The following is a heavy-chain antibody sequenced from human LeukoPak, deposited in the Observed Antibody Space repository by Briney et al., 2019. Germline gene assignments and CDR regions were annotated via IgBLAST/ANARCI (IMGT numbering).Heavy chain of an antibody. Sequence: GGSLRLSCAASGFTFSSYWMYWVRQAPGKGLVWVSHINSDESRATYADSVKGRFAISRDSAKNTLYLQMNSLTAADTAVYYCARGTYGYDYKYHYYMDVWGKGTTVTVSS. CDR3: ARGTYGYDYKYHYYMDV. V-gene: IGHV3-74*01. D-gene: IGHD5-18*01. CDR2: INSDESRA. J-gene: IGHJ6*03. CDR1: GFTFSSYW.